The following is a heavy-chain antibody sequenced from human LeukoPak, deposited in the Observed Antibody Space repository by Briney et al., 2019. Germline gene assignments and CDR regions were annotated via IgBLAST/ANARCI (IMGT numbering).Heavy chain of an antibody. CDR3: AGLAYCSSTSCYGFDP. D-gene: IGHD2-2*01. V-gene: IGHV1-8*03. J-gene: IGHJ5*02. CDR1: GYTFTSYD. Sequence: ASVKVSCKASGYTFTSYDINWVRQATGQGLEWMGWMNPNSGNTGYAQKFQGRVPITRNTSISTAYMELSSLRSEDTAVYYCAGLAYCSSTSCYGFDPWGQGTLVTVSS. CDR2: MNPNSGNT.